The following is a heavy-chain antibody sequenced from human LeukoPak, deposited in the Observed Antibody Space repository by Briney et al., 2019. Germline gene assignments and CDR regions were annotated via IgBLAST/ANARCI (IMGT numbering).Heavy chain of an antibody. CDR2: IHYSGST. CDR1: GGSISSSSSY. D-gene: IGHD6-6*01. CDR3: ARHTCGSSLDY. J-gene: IGHJ4*02. V-gene: IGHV4-39*01. Sequence: SETLSLTCSVSGGSISSSSSYWGWIRRPPGKGLEWIGTIHYSGSTNYNPSLKSRVTISVDTSKNQFSLKLSSVTAADTAVYYCARHTCGSSLDYWGQGTLVTVSS.